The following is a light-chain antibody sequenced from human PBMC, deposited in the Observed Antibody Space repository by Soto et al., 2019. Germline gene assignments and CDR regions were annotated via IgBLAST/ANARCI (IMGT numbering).Light chain of an antibody. J-gene: IGKJ1*01. CDR3: QKYNSAPRT. CDR1: QGISNY. V-gene: IGKV1-27*01. Sequence: DIQMTQSPSSLSASVGDRVTITCRASQGISNYLAWYQQKPGKVPKLLIYAASTLQSGVPSRFSGSGSGTDFTLTISSLQHEYVATYYCQKYNSAPRTFGQGTKVEIK. CDR2: AAS.